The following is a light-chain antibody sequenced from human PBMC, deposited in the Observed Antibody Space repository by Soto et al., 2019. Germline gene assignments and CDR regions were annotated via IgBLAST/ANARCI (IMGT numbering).Light chain of an antibody. V-gene: IGLV2-14*03. J-gene: IGLJ2*01. Sequence: QSALTQPASVSGSPGQSINISCTGTSSDVGGYNYVSWYQQHPVKAPKLMIYDVSNRPSGVSTRFSGSKSGNTASLTISGLQAEVEADYYCSSYTTSNTVVFGGGTKLTVL. CDR1: SSDVGGYNY. CDR2: DVS. CDR3: SSYTTSNTVV.